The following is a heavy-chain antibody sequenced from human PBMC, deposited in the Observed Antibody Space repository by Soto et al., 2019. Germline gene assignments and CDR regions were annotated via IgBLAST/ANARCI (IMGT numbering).Heavy chain of an antibody. CDR1: GFTFSSYA. V-gene: IGHV3-23*01. CDR3: AKDSRALDFWSGPNYMDV. D-gene: IGHD3-3*01. CDR2: ISGSGGTI. J-gene: IGHJ6*03. Sequence: PGGSLRLSCAASGFTFSSYAMSWVRQAPGKGLEWVSGISGSGGTIYYGDSVKGRFTISRDNSKNTLYVQMNSLRVEDTAVYYCAKDSRALDFWSGPNYMDVWGTGTTVTVSS.